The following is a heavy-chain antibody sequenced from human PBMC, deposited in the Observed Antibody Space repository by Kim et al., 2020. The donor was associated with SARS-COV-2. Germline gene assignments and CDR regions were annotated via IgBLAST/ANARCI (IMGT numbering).Heavy chain of an antibody. J-gene: IGHJ2*01. CDR3: AKNVQLTSVTFLWYFDL. D-gene: IGHD3-10*01. CDR1: RFTFSSSA. CDR2: IFGSGHGT. Sequence: GGSLRLSCVGSRFTFSSSAMTWVRQPPGKGLEWVSTIFGSGHGTYYSYSVRGRFIVSRDNSKNTLYLQMDNLRADDTAIYYCAKNVQLTSVTFLWYFDLWGRGTSVTVSS. V-gene: IGHV3-23*01.